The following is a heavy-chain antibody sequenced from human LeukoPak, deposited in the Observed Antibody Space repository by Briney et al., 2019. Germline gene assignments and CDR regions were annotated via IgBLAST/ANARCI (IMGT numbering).Heavy chain of an antibody. J-gene: IGHJ4*02. CDR3: ARESGMSSFDY. CDR2: IYYSGST. CDR1: GGSISSGGYS. V-gene: IGHV4-61*08. D-gene: IGHD3-10*01. Sequence: SETLSLTCAVSGGSISSGGYSWSWIRQPPGKGLEWIGYIYYSGSTNYNPSLKSRVTISVDTSKNQFSLKLSSVTAADTAVYYCARESGMSSFDYWGQGTLVTVSS.